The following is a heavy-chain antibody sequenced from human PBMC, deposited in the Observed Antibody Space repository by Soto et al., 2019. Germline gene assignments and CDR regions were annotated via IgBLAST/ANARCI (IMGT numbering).Heavy chain of an antibody. Sequence: GESLKISCKTSGYNFTTYWIGWVRQVPGKGLDWMGIIYPGDSDTRANPSFEGQVTISVDKSIDSAYLQWTRLKASDTAMYYRARRPFYYENDGPPLHHPAFGVWGQGTMVTVSS. J-gene: IGHJ3*01. CDR3: ARRPFYYENDGPPLHHPAFGV. D-gene: IGHD3-22*01. CDR2: IYPGDSDT. CDR1: GYNFTTYW. V-gene: IGHV5-51*01.